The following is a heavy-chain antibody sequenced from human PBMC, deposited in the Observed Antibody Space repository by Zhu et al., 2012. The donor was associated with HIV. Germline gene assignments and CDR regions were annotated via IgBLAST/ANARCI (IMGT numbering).Heavy chain of an antibody. CDR1: GYSMRSGYY. J-gene: IGHJ3*01. Sequence: QVQLQESGPGSVKPSKTLSLICSISGYSMRSGYYWGWIRQSPGKDLEWIGSIYHSGTTYYNPSLRSRVTILVDMSEKEFSLKLTSVTAADTAVYYCARGGYYYNSLGAFDLWGLRGQRSPFLQ. CDR3: ARGGYYYNSLGAFDL. CDR2: IYHSGTT. V-gene: IGHV4-38-2*02. D-gene: IGHD3-22*01.